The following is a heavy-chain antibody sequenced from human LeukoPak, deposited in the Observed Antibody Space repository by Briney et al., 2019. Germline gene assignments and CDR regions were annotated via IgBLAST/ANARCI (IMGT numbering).Heavy chain of an antibody. CDR3: ARSIGYGAS. D-gene: IGHD5-18*01. J-gene: IGHJ5*02. CDR2: VSTYWSST. CDR1: GFSFSSCC. Sequence: GGSLTLSCTVSGFSFSSCCMHWVCQAPAKGLGLVRHVSTYWSSTAFADSAKGRFTISRDNAKNTVYLQINTLRAEDTAVSYCARSIGYGASWGQGTLVTVSS. V-gene: IGHV3-74*01.